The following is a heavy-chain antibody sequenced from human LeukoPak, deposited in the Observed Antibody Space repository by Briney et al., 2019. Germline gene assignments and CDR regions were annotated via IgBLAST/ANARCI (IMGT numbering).Heavy chain of an antibody. CDR1: GYTFANNA. V-gene: IGHV1-3*02. Sequence: ASVKVSCKASGYTFANNALHWVRQAPGQRLEWMGWTNGATGNTRFSQDFQGRLTITIDTSASIAYMDLSSLRSEDTAVYYCARSPGGNARTWLDYWGQGTLVTVSS. CDR2: TNGATGNT. D-gene: IGHD4-23*01. J-gene: IGHJ4*02. CDR3: ARSPGGNARTWLDY.